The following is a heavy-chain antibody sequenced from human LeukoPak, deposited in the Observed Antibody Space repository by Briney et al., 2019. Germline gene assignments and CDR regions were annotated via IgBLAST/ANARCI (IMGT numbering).Heavy chain of an antibody. D-gene: IGHD1-14*01. J-gene: IGHJ5*02. Sequence: PGGSLKLSCAPPGFAFSSYGMHGVGQAPGRGREGVAVIWYDGSNKYYADSVKGRFTTSRDNSKNTLYLQMNSLRAEDTAVYYCARNRSAVIWFDPWGQGTLVTVSS. CDR2: IWYDGSNK. CDR1: GFAFSSYG. CDR3: ARNRSAVIWFDP. V-gene: IGHV3-33*01.